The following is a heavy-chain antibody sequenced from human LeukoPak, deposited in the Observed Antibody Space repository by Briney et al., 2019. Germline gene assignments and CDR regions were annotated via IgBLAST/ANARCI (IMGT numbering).Heavy chain of an antibody. CDR1: GYTFTSYD. Sequence: ASVKVSCKASGYTFTSYDINWVRQATGQGLEWMGWVTPRSGYTGYAQKFQGRVTITRDTSINTVYMELSSLRSEDTAVYYCARGYIAINDRRFDPWGQGTLVTVSP. D-gene: IGHD6-13*01. J-gene: IGHJ5*02. V-gene: IGHV1-8*03. CDR3: ARGYIAINDRRFDP. CDR2: VTPRSGYT.